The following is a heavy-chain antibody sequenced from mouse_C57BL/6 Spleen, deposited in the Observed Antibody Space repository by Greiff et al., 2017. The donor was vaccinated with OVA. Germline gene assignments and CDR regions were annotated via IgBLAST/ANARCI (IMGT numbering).Heavy chain of an antibody. V-gene: IGHV1-26*01. CDR3: ARRRPYYSNLYAMDY. CDR1: GYTFTDYY. D-gene: IGHD2-5*01. Sequence: EVQLQQSGPELVKPGASVKISCKASGYTFTDYYMNWVKQSHGKSLEWIGDINPNNGGTSYNQKFKGKATLTVDKSSSTAYMELRSLTSEDSAVYYCARRRPYYSNLYAMDYWGQGTSVTVSS. J-gene: IGHJ4*01. CDR2: INPNNGGT.